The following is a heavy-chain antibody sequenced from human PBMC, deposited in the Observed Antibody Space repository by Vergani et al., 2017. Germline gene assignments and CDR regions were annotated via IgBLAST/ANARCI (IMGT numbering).Heavy chain of an antibody. Sequence: QVQLVQSGAEVKKPGASVKVSCKASGYTFTSYGISWVRQAPGQGLEWMGRIIPILGIANYAQKFQGRVTITADKSTSTAYMELSSLRSEDTAVYYCAGAAGYSSGWYRMDVWGQGTTVTVSS. J-gene: IGHJ6*02. CDR2: IIPILGIA. V-gene: IGHV1-69*04. CDR3: AGAAGYSSGWYRMDV. CDR1: GYTFTSYG. D-gene: IGHD6-19*01.